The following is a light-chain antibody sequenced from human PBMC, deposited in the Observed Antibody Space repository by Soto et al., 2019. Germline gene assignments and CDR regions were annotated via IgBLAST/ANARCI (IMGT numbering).Light chain of an antibody. CDR2: DAF. CDR3: QQRSNWPST. J-gene: IGKJ4*01. Sequence: EIVLTQSPVPLSSSPGERATLSCRASQSVSSYLAWYQQKPGQAPRLLIYDAFKRATGIPARFSGSGSGTDFTLTISSLEPEDFAVYYCQQRSNWPSTFGGGTKVEIK. CDR1: QSVSSY. V-gene: IGKV3-11*01.